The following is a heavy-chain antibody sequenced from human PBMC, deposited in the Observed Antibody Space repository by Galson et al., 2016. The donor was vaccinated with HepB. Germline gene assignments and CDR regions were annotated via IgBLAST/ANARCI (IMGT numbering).Heavy chain of an antibody. CDR3: ARPMVRGVLLPSTYYFDY. Sequence: SVKVSCKASAYTFTNYYIHWVRRAPGQGLEWMGIINPSSGSTNYAQKFQGRVTMTRDTSTSTVYMELSSLRSEDAAVYYCARPMVRGVLLPSTYYFDYWGPGTLVTVSS. J-gene: IGHJ4*02. D-gene: IGHD3-10*01. CDR2: INPSSGST. CDR1: AYTFTNYY. V-gene: IGHV1-46*01.